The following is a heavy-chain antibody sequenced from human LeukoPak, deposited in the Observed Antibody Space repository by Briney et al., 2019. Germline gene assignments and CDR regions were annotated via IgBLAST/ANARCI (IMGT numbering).Heavy chain of an antibody. CDR1: GGTFSSYA. V-gene: IGHV1-69*04. J-gene: IGHJ4*02. CDR2: IIPILGIA. Sequence: GASVKVSCKASGGTFSSYAISWVRQAPGQGLEWMGRIIPILGIANYAQKFQGRVTITADKSTSTAYMELSSLRSEDTAVYYCARDAPTNYYGSGSYAYYWGQGTLVTVSS. CDR3: ARDAPTNYYGSGSYAYY. D-gene: IGHD3-10*01.